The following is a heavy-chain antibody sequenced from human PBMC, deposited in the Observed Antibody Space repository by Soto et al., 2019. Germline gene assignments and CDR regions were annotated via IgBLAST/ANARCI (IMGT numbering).Heavy chain of an antibody. V-gene: IGHV1-69*01. Sequence: QVQLVQSGAEVKKPGSSVRVSCKAAGGTFSRYTFNWVRQAPGQGLEWMGGIIPRFGATNYAPALQGRVTITADESTNGAYMELLSLRSEDTAVYYCARGRGMYNSGRSELHLWGQGTLVTVSS. J-gene: IGHJ5*02. CDR3: ARGRGMYNSGRSELHL. CDR1: GGTFSRYT. CDR2: IIPRFGAT. D-gene: IGHD6-19*01.